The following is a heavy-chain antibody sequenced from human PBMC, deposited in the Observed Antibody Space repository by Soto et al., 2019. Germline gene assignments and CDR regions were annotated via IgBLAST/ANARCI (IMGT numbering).Heavy chain of an antibody. J-gene: IGHJ5*02. CDR1: GGSISSGGYY. CDR2: IYYSGST. CDR3: ARDVIQYGDYRWFDP. Sequence: SETLSLTCTVSGGSISSGGYYWSWIRQHPGKGLEWIGYIYYSGSTYYNPSLKSRVTISVDTSKNQFSLKLSSVTAADTAVYYCARDVIQYGDYRWFDPWGQGTLVTVSS. V-gene: IGHV4-31*03. D-gene: IGHD4-17*01.